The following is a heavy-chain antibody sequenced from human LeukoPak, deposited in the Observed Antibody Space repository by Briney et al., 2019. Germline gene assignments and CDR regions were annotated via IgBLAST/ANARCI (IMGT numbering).Heavy chain of an antibody. J-gene: IGHJ4*02. CDR3: ARGVVAATGRTFDF. CDR2: IYNSGST. CDR1: GDSFSYFY. V-gene: IGHV4-59*01. Sequence: SETLSLTCTVSGDSFSYFYWSWIRRPPGKGLEWIGYIYNSGSTSYNPSLKSRVTISLDTSQNQFSLKLSSLTAADTAVYYCARGVVAATGRTFDFWGQGTLVTVSS. D-gene: IGHD6-13*01.